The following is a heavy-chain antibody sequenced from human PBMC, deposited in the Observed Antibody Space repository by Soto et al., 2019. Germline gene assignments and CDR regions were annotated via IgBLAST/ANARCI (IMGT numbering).Heavy chain of an antibody. V-gene: IGHV1-18*01. Sequence: QVQLVQSGAEVKKPGASVKVSCKASGYTFTSYGISWVRQAPGQGLEWMGWISAYNGNTNYAQTLQGRVTMTTYTLTSTGYMELRSLRSDDAAVYYCARDDSDFWSGSSRGAAFDTWGKGTMVTASS. CDR3: ARDDSDFWSGSSRGAAFDT. J-gene: IGHJ3*02. CDR2: ISAYNGNT. CDR1: GYTFTSYG. D-gene: IGHD3-3*01.